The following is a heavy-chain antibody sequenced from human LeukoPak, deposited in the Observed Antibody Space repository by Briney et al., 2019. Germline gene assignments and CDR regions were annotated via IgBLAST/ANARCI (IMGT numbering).Heavy chain of an antibody. CDR2: IKQDGSEK. D-gene: IGHD3-22*01. CDR3: AREEGYYDSSGYYWRQTDYYYMDV. CDR1: GFTFSSYW. Sequence: GGSLKLSCAASGFTFSSYWMSWVRQAPGKGLEWVANIKQDGSEKYYVDSVKGRFTISRDNAKNSLYLQMNSLRAEDTAVYYCAREEGYYDSSGYYWRQTDYYYMDVWGKGTTVTVSS. J-gene: IGHJ6*03. V-gene: IGHV3-7*01.